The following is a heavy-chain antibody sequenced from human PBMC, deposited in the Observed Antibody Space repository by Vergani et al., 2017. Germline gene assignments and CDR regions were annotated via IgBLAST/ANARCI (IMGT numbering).Heavy chain of an antibody. CDR3: AKAERLERSDYYDSSGYPTFDY. V-gene: IGHV3-30*18. CDR2: ISYDGSNK. D-gene: IGHD3-22*01. J-gene: IGHJ4*02. CDR1: GFTFSSYG. Sequence: QVQLVESGGGVVQPGRSLRLSCAASGFTFSSYGMHWVRQAPGKGLEWVAVISYDGSNKYYADSVKGRFTISRDNSKNTLYLQMNSLRAEDTAVYYCAKAERLERSDYYDSSGYPTFDYWGQGTLVTVSS.